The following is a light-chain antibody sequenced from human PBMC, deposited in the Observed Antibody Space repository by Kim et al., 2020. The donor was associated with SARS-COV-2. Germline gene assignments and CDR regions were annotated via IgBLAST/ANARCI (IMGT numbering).Light chain of an antibody. V-gene: IGLV3-21*03. Sequence: APGRTAGITCGGNNSGGESVRWYQHKPGLAPVLVVDYDSDRPSGIPERFSGSKSGNTATLTISRVEAGDEADDYCQVWNSNSNHRVFGGGTQLTVL. CDR3: QVWNSNSNHRV. J-gene: IGLJ3*02. CDR1: NSGGES. CDR2: YDS.